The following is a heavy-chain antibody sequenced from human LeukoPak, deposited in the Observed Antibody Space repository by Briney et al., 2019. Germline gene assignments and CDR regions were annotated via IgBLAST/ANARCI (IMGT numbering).Heavy chain of an antibody. J-gene: IGHJ4*02. V-gene: IGHV4-59*08. CDR2: VYYRGTT. Sequence: PSETLSLTCTVSGGSISPYYWSWIRQPPGKGLEWIGYVYYRGTTNYNPSLKRRVTISVDTSKHQFSLRVTSVPAADTAVYYCARSPDSSDYYFYFDYWGQGTLVPVSS. CDR1: GGSISPYY. D-gene: IGHD3-22*01. CDR3: ARSPDSSDYYFYFDY.